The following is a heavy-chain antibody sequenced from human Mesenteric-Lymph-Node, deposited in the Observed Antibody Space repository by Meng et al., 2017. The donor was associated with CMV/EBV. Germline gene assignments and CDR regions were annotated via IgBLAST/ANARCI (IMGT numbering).Heavy chain of an antibody. J-gene: IGHJ4*02. CDR1: GGSISSYF. CDR2: IFYSGST. D-gene: IGHD6-6*01. V-gene: IGHV4-59*01. CDR3: ASGEYSSSCDY. Sequence: SETLSLTCTISGGSISSYFWSWIRQPPGKGLEWIGYIFYSGSTNYNPSLKSRVTISVDTPKNQFSLKLSSVTAADTAVYYCASGEYSSSCDYWGQGTLVTVSS.